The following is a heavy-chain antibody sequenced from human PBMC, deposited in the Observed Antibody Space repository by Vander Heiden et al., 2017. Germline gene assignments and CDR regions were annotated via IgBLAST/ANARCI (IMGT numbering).Heavy chain of an antibody. CDR2: IRNKAASHTT. CDR3: ATSPSSGYN. Sequence: EVQLVESGVGLVQPGGSLRRSCVGPGFTFSDHYMDWVRQAPGKGLEWVGRIRNKAASHTTAYAASVEGRFAISRDDSKNSLYLQLNSLKTEDTAMYYCATSPSSGYNWGQGTQVTVSS. J-gene: IGHJ1*01. V-gene: IGHV3-72*01. D-gene: IGHD3-22*01. CDR1: GFTFSDHY.